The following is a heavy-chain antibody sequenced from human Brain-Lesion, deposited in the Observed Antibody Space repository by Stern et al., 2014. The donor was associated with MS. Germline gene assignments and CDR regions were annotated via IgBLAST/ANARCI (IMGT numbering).Heavy chain of an antibody. D-gene: IGHD5-12*01. V-gene: IGHV5-51*04. J-gene: IGHJ4*02. CDR3: AKSPATPSGYDRFDY. CDR1: GYLFDDYW. CDR2: IFPRDSNT. Sequence: EVQLVESGAEVKKPGESLKISCEASGYLFDDYWIGWVRQMSGRGLELVAIIFPRDSNTRYSPPAQAQVPIPADNPISPAYLQWSSQKAADPAMYYCAKSPATPSGYDRFDYWGQGALVTVSS.